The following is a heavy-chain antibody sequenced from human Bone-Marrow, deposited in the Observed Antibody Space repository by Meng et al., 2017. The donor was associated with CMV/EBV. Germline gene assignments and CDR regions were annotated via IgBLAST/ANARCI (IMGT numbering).Heavy chain of an antibody. CDR2: IYYSGST. CDR1: GGSVSSGSYY. Sequence: GSLRLSCTGSGGSVSSGSYYWSWIRQPPGKGLERIGYIYYSGSTNYNPSLKSRVTISVDTSKNQFSLKLSSVTAADTAVYYCARENVVPAARLPYYYGMDVWGQGTTVTVSS. J-gene: IGHJ6*01. D-gene: IGHD2-2*01. V-gene: IGHV4-61*01. CDR3: ARENVVPAARLPYYYGMDV.